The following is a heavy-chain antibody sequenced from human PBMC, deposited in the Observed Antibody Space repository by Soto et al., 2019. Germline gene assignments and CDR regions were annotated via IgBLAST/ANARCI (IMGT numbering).Heavy chain of an antibody. J-gene: IGHJ5*02. V-gene: IGHV1-18*04. D-gene: IGHD3-22*01. CDR1: GYTFTSYG. Sequence: GASVKVSCKASGYTFTSYGISWVRQAPGQGLEWMGWISAYNGNTNYAQKLQGRVTMTTDTATSTAYMELRSLRSDDTAVYYCARDPDATYYGSSVNWFDPWGQGTLVTVSS. CDR2: ISAYNGNT. CDR3: ARDPDATYYGSSVNWFDP.